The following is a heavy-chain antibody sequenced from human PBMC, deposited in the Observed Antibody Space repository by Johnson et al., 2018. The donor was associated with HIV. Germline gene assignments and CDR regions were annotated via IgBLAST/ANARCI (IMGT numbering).Heavy chain of an antibody. CDR2: INWNGGST. CDR1: GFTFSSYG. Sequence: VQLVESGGGLVQPGGSLRLSCAASGFTFSSYGMHWVRQAPGKGLEWVSGINWNGGSTGYADSVKGRFTISRDNANNSLYQQMNSLRAEDTALYYCARGRHSLDAFDVCGQGTMVTVAS. CDR3: ARGRHSLDAFDV. D-gene: IGHD2-21*01. J-gene: IGHJ3*01. V-gene: IGHV3-20*04.